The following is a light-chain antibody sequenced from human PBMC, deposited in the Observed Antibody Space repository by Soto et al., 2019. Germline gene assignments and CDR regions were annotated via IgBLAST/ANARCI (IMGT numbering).Light chain of an antibody. Sequence: DIQMTQSPPSLSASVGDRVTITCQTSQDIINYLNWFQEKPGKAPTLLIYDTSILETGVTSRFSGTGSGTNFTFTIDSLQPEDFATYYCQDYYNRPIFTFGPGTKVDFK. CDR1: QDIINY. V-gene: IGKV1-33*01. CDR3: QDYYNRPIFT. J-gene: IGKJ3*01. CDR2: DTS.